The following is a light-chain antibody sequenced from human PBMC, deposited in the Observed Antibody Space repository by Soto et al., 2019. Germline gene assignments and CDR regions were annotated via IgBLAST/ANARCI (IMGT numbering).Light chain of an antibody. CDR1: RGHSDYA. CDR3: QTWGTGIQV. V-gene: IGLV4-69*01. Sequence: QLVLTQSPSASASLGASVKLTCTLSRGHSDYAIAWHQQQPEKGPRYLMKLNSDGSHSKGDGIPDRFSGSSSGAERYLTISSLQSEDEADYYCQTWGTGIQVFGTGTKVTVL. CDR2: LNSDGSH. J-gene: IGLJ1*01.